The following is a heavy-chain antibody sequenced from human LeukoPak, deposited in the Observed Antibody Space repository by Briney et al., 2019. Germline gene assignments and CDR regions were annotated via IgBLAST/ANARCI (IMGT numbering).Heavy chain of an antibody. D-gene: IGHD2-15*01. CDR2: IVVGSGNT. CDR1: GFTFTSSA. J-gene: IGHJ6*04. Sequence: SLKFSCKASGFTFTSSAVQWVRQARGQRLEWIGLIVVGSGNTNYAQRFQERVTITRDMSTSTAYMELSSLRSEDTAVYYCAAGVVVAAPYYYGMDVWGKGTTVTVSS. V-gene: IGHV1-58*01. CDR3: AAGVVVAAPYYYGMDV.